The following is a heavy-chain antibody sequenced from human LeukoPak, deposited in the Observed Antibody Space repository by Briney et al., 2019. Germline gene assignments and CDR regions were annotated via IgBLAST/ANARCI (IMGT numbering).Heavy chain of an antibody. J-gene: IGHJ4*02. V-gene: IGHV3-30*01. CDR2: ISYDGSNK. CDR1: GFTFSSYA. D-gene: IGHD6-19*01. Sequence: GGSLRLSCAASGFTFSSYAMHWVRQAPGKGLEWVAVISYDGSNKYYADSVKGRFTISRDNSKNTLYLQMNSLRAEDTAVYYCARAIDIAVAGTGSSPDYWGQGTLVTVSS. CDR3: ARAIDIAVAGTGSSPDY.